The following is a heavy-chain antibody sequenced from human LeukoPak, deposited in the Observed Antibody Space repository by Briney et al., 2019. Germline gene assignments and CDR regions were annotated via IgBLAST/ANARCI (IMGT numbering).Heavy chain of an antibody. CDR1: GFTFSSYA. V-gene: IGHV3-7*01. CDR3: AREDTYDAFDI. CDR2: IKQDGSEK. D-gene: IGHD2-2*02. Sequence: GGSLRLSCAASGFTFSSYAMSWVRQAPGKGLEWVANIKQDGSEKYYVDSVKGRFTISRDNAKNSLYLQMNSLRAEDTAVYYCAREDTYDAFDIWGQGTMVTVSS. J-gene: IGHJ3*02.